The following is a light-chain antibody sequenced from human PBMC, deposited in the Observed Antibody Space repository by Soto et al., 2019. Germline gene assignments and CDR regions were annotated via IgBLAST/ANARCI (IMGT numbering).Light chain of an antibody. CDR3: QQYGSSPQYT. J-gene: IGKJ2*01. CDR1: QSVSSNY. V-gene: IGKV3-20*01. Sequence: EIVLTQSPGTLSLSPGDRASLSCRASQSVSSNYLAWYQLKPGQAPRLLIYGASSRATGIPDRFSGRGSGTDFTLTISRLEPEDFAVYYCQQYGSSPQYTFGQGTKLEIK. CDR2: GAS.